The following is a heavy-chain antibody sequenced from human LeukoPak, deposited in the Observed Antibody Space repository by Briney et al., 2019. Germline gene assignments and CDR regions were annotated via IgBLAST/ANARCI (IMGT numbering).Heavy chain of an antibody. J-gene: IGHJ4*02. CDR1: GFTFSTYN. D-gene: IGHD3-9*01. CDR2: ISSSGSNK. Sequence: GGSLRLSCAAPGFTFSTYNMNWVRQAPGKGLEWVSYISSSGSNKYYADTLKGRFTISRDNVKNSLFLKMNSLSHEDTAVYYCARDFLTGYFDYWGQGTLVTVSS. V-gene: IGHV3-48*02. CDR3: ARDFLTGYFDY.